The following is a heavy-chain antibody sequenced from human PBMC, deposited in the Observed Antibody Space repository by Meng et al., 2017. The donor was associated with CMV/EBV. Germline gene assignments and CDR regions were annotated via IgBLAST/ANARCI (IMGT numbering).Heavy chain of an antibody. CDR1: GFTFSSYA. J-gene: IGHJ4*02. CDR2: ISGSGGST. V-gene: IGHV3-23*01. CDR3: AKVSNWNYVPFDY. D-gene: IGHD1-7*01. Sequence: GESLKISCAASGFTFSSYAMSWVRQAPGKGLEWVSAISGSGGSTYYADSVKGRFTISRDNSKNTLYLQMNSLRAEDTAVYYCAKVSNWNYVPFDYWGQGTLVTVSS.